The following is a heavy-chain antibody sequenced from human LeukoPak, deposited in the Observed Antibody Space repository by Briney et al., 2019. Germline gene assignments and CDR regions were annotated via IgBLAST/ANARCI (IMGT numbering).Heavy chain of an antibody. D-gene: IGHD3-3*01. V-gene: IGHV4-34*01. J-gene: IGHJ4*02. CDR1: GGSFSGYY. CDR2: INHSGST. CDR3: ARVRFLEWLLPDYYSDY. Sequence: SETLSLTCAVYGGSFSGYYWSWIRQPPGKGLEWIGEINHSGSTNYNPSLKSRVTISVDTSKNQFSLKLSSVTAADTAVYYCARVRFLEWLLPDYYSDYWGQGTLVTVSS.